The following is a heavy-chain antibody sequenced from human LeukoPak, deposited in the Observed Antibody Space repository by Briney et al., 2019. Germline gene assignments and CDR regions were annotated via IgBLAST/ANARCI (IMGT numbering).Heavy chain of an antibody. J-gene: IGHJ6*02. D-gene: IGHD2-2*01. CDR3: ARQHIVVVPAAAYYYYYGMDV. V-gene: IGHV5-51*01. CDR1: GYSFTSYW. CDR2: IYPGDSDT. Sequence: GEPLKISCKGSGYSFTSYWIGWVRQMPGKGLEWMGIIYPGDSDTRYSPSFQGQVTISADKSISTAYLQWSSLKASDTAMYYCARQHIVVVPAAAYYYYYGMDVWGQGTTVTVSS.